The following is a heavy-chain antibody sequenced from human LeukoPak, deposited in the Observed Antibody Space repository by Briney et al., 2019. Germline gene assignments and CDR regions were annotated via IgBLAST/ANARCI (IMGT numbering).Heavy chain of an antibody. CDR2: INPDGSTT. J-gene: IGHJ4*02. CDR1: GFSISTYW. D-gene: IGHD3-16*01. Sequence: GGSLRLSCAASGFSISTYWIHWVRQAPGKGLVWVSRINPDGSTTYYADSVKGRITISRDNAKNTLYLQMNSLRAEDTAVYYCARELGGFLDYWGQGTLVTVSS. V-gene: IGHV3-74*01. CDR3: ARELGGFLDY.